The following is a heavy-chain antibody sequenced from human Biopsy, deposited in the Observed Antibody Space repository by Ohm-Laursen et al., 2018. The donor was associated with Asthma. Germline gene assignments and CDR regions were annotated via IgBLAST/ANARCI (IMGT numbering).Heavy chain of an antibody. V-gene: IGHV2-5*02. CDR1: GFSLRTPGVG. J-gene: IGHJ5*02. D-gene: IGHD3-9*01. CDR3: AISQDSGFDDHSPSWFDP. CDR2: IYWDDYN. Sequence: PTQTLTLTCSFSGFSLRTPGVGVGWIRQSPGKALEWLALIYWDDYNLFRPSLKRRLTITKDPSKNQVVLTMTKMDPVDSGTYYCAISQDSGFDDHSPSWFDPWGQGTLVTVSS.